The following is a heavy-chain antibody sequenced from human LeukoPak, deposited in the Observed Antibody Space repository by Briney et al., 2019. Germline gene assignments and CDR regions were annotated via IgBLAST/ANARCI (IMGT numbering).Heavy chain of an antibody. CDR3: ARGRYFDY. J-gene: IGHJ4*02. CDR2: INHSGST. CDR1: GGSFSGYY. V-gene: IGHV4-34*01. Sequence: SETLSLTCAVYGGSFSGYYWSWIRQPPGKGLEWIGEINHSGSTNYNPSLKSRVTISVDTSKNQFSLKLSSVTAADTAVYYCARGRYFDYWGQGTLVSVSS.